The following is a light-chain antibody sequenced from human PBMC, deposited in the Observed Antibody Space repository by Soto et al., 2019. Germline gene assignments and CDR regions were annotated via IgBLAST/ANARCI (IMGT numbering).Light chain of an antibody. Sequence: EIVLTQSPGTLSLSPGERATLSCRASQSVSSSYLAWYQQKPGQAPRLLIYGASSRATGIPDRSSGSGSGTDFTLTISRLEPEDFAVYYCQQYGSSPGWTFGQGTKVDIK. CDR1: QSVSSSY. V-gene: IGKV3-20*01. CDR3: QQYGSSPGWT. J-gene: IGKJ1*01. CDR2: GAS.